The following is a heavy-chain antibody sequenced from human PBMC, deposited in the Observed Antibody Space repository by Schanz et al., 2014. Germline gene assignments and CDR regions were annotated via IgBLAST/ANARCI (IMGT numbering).Heavy chain of an antibody. CDR2: IWYDGSNE. V-gene: IGHV3-33*01. CDR1: GFTFSNHG. J-gene: IGHJ6*03. Sequence: QVQLVESGGGVVQPGRSLRLSCAASGFTFSNHGMHWVLQSPGKGLEWVALIWYDGSNEYYADSVKGRFTISRDNPKKTLYLQMNSLRAEDTAVYYCARDHQWLARYYMDVWGKGTTVTVSS. CDR3: ARDHQWLARYYMDV. D-gene: IGHD6-19*01.